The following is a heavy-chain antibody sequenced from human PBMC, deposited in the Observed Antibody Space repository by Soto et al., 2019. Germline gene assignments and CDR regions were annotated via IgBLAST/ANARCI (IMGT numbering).Heavy chain of an antibody. Sequence: EVQLVESGGDLVQPGGSLRLSCAASGFTFSNYWMIWVRQSPGKGLEWVANIKQDGSEKYYVDSVKGRFTISRDNDKNSLYLQMNSLRAEDTAVYYCARDLGWLRVDYWGQGTLVTVTS. D-gene: IGHD5-18*01. J-gene: IGHJ4*02. CDR3: ARDLGWLRVDY. CDR1: GFTFSNYW. CDR2: IKQDGSEK. V-gene: IGHV3-7*04.